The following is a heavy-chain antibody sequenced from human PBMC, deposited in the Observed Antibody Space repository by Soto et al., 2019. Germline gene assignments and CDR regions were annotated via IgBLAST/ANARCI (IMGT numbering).Heavy chain of an antibody. V-gene: IGHV3-21*01. CDR2: ISSGSDYM. Sequence: PGGSLRLSCAAPGFTFSTYTMNWVRQAPGKGLEWVSSISSGSDYMYYADSVKGRFTISRDNAENSLYLQMNSLRPEDTAVYYCAPYYDILTGYYLLDYWGQGTLVTVSS. J-gene: IGHJ4*02. CDR3: APYYDILTGYYLLDY. D-gene: IGHD3-9*01. CDR1: GFTFSTYT.